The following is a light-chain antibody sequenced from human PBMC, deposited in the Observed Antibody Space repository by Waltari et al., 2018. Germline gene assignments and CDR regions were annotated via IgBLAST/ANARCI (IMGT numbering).Light chain of an antibody. CDR1: QSVSKD. CDR3: QKYVSLPAT. V-gene: IGKV3-20*01. CDR2: DAS. Sequence: EIVLTQSPGTLSLSPGERATLHCRASQSVSKDLAWYQQKPGQAPRLLIYDASTRATGIPDRFSGSGSGTDFSLTISRLEPEDFAVYYCQKYVSLPATFGQGTKVEIK. J-gene: IGKJ1*01.